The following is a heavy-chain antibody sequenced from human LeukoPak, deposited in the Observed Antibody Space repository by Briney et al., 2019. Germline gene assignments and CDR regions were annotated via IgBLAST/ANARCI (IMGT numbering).Heavy chain of an antibody. CDR1: GDSVSSNSAA. D-gene: IGHD3-10*01. Sequence: SQTLSLTCDISGDSVSSNSAAWNWIRQSPSRGLEWLGRTYYRSKWYNDYAISVKSRMTINADTSKNQFSLQLNSVTPEDTAVYYCAKGRWALFDCWGQGTLVIVYS. J-gene: IGHJ4*02. V-gene: IGHV6-1*01. CDR3: AKGRWALFDC. CDR2: TYYRSKWYN.